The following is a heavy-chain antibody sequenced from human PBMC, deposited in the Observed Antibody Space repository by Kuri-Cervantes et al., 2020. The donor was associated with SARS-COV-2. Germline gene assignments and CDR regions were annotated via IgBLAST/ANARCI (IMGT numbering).Heavy chain of an antibody. CDR2: ISGSGGST. J-gene: IGHJ4*02. Sequence: ETLSLTCAASGFTFSSYAMSWFRQAPGKGLEWVSAISGSGGSTYYADSVKGRFTISRGNAKNTLYLQMNSLRAADTAVYYCARGRRYFDWYLPGPNYFDYWGQGTLVTVSS. D-gene: IGHD3-9*01. V-gene: IGHV3-23*01. CDR3: ARGRRYFDWYLPGPNYFDY. CDR1: GFTFSSYA.